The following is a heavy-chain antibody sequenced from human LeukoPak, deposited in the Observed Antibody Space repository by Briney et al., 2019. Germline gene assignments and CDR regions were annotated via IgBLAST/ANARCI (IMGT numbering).Heavy chain of an antibody. CDR3: ARAGRDPWAFDI. D-gene: IGHD5-24*01. J-gene: IGHJ3*02. CDR2: IGTAGDT. CDR1: GLPFSSYD. V-gene: IGHV3-13*01. Sequence: GGSLRLSCAASGLPFSSYDMHWVRQATGKGLEWVSAIGTAGDTYYPGSVKGRFTISRENAKNSLYLQMNSLRAGDTAVYYCARAGRDPWAFDIWGQGTMVTVSS.